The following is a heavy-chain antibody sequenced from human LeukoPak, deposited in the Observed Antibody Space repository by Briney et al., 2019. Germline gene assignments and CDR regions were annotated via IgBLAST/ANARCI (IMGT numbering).Heavy chain of an antibody. V-gene: IGHV3-30*04. CDR2: ISYDGSNK. J-gene: IGHJ6*02. CDR1: GFTFSSYA. CDR3: ASLYCSSTSCLHHYYYGMDV. D-gene: IGHD2-2*01. Sequence: GGSLRLSCAASGFTFSSYAMHWVRQAPGKGLEWVAVISYDGSNKYYADSVKGQFTISRDNSKNTLYLQMNSLRAEDTAVYYCASLYCSSTSCLHHYYYGMDVWGQGTTVTVSS.